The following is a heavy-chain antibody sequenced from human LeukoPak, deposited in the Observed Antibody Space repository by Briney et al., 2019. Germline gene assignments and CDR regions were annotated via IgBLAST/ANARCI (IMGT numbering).Heavy chain of an antibody. V-gene: IGHV3-23*05. CDR3: AKLPAAGGDYVYMEY. CDR1: GFTFNNYA. J-gene: IGHJ4*01. CDR2: ISRSGNYT. D-gene: IGHD3-16*01. Sequence: GGSLRLSCAASGFTFNNYAMTWVRQAPGKGLEWVSAISRSGNYTYYTDSVRGRFTASRDNSKNTLYLQMSNLRAYDTAGYYCAKLPAAGGDYVYMEYWGPGTLVTVSS.